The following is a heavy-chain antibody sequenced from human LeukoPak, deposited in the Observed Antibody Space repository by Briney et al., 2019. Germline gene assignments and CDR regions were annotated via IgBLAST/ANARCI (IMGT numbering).Heavy chain of an antibody. D-gene: IGHD3-3*01. CDR1: GFTFSSYS. V-gene: IGHV3-21*01. CDR3: AKGIGYYDFWSGTTN. CDR2: ISSSSSYI. J-gene: IGHJ4*02. Sequence: GGSLRLSCAASGFTFSSYSMNWVRQAPGKGLEWVSSISSSSSYIYYADSVKGRFTISRDNSKNTLYLQMDSLRAEDTAVYYCAKGIGYYDFWSGTTNWGQGTLVTVSS.